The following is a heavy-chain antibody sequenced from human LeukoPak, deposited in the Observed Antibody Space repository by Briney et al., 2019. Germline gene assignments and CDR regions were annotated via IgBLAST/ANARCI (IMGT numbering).Heavy chain of an antibody. J-gene: IGHJ3*02. V-gene: IGHV3-30*04. D-gene: IGHD3-22*01. CDR2: FSYDGSNT. CDR3: ARVTPISYHSSFDI. CDR1: GSTFSSYA. Sequence: PGGSLRLSCAASGSTFSSYAMHWVRQAPGKGLEWVAGFSYDGSNTYYADSVKGRFTISRDNSKNTLFLQMNSLRAEDTSVYYCARVTPISYHSSFDIWGQGTMVTVSS.